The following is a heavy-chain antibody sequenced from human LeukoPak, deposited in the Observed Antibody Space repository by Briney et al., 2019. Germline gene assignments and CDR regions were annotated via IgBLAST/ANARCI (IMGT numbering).Heavy chain of an antibody. V-gene: IGHV1-69*13. CDR3: ATLVVPAANDY. D-gene: IGHD2-2*01. Sequence: SVKVSCKASGGTFSSYAISWVRQAPRQGLEWMGGIIPIFGTANYAQKFQGRVTITADESTSTAYMELSSLRSEDTAVYYCATLVVPAANDYWGQGTLVTVSS. CDR1: GGTFSSYA. CDR2: IIPIFGTA. J-gene: IGHJ4*02.